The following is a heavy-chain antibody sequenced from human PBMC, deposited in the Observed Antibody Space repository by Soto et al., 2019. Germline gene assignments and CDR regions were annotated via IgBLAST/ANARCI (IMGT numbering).Heavy chain of an antibody. V-gene: IGHV3-11*06. J-gene: IGHJ4*02. CDR2: SSNSGTYT. D-gene: IGHD3-10*02. Sequence: PGGSLRLSCAASGFKVSEYYMSWIRQAPGKGLEWLSYSSNSGTYTRYADSVKGRFSISRDNAKNSLFLQINSLRGEDSATYYCARPGDNYNVLDYWGQGTPVTVSS. CDR1: GFKVSEYY. CDR3: ARPGDNYNVLDY.